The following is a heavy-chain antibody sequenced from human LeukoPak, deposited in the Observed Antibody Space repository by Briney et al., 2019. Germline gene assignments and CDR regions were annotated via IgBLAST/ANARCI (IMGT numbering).Heavy chain of an antibody. CDR3: ARGDERPSLRSSSSGAFDI. Sequence: PGGSLRLSCAASGFTFSSYAMHWVRQAPGKGLEWVAVISYDGSNKYYADSVKGRFTISRDNSKNTLYLQMNSLRAEDTAVYYCARGDERPSLRSSSSGAFDIWGQGTMVTVSS. J-gene: IGHJ3*02. V-gene: IGHV3-30-3*01. CDR1: GFTFSSYA. CDR2: ISYDGSNK. D-gene: IGHD6-6*01.